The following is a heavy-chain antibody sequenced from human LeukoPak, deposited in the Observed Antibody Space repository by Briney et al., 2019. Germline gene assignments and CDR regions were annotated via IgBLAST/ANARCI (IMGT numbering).Heavy chain of an antibody. V-gene: IGHV1-69*06. Sequence: ASVKVSCKASGGTFSSYAISWVRQAPGQGLEWMGGIIPIFGTANYAQKFQGRVTITADKSTSTAYMELSSLRSEGTAVYYCARGGFGELSFWFDPWGQGTLVTVSS. D-gene: IGHD3-10*01. J-gene: IGHJ5*02. CDR2: IIPIFGTA. CDR3: ARGGFGELSFWFDP. CDR1: GGTFSSYA.